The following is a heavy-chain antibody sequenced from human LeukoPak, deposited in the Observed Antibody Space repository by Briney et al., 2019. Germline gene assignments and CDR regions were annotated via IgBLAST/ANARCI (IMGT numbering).Heavy chain of an antibody. J-gene: IGHJ4*02. CDR3: TTDPQYYDFWSGYYIPPY. CDR1: GFTFSSYW. D-gene: IGHD3-3*01. V-gene: IGHV3-15*01. Sequence: PGGSLRLSCAASGFTFSSYWMSWVRQAPGKGLEWVGRIKSKTDGGTTDYAAPVKGRFTISRDDSKNTLYLQMNSLKTEDTAVYYCTTDPQYYDFWSGYYIPPYWGQGTLVTVSS. CDR2: IKSKTDGGTT.